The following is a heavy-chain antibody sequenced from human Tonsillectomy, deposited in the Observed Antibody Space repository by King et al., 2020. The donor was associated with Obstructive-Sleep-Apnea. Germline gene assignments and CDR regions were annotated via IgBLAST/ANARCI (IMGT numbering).Heavy chain of an antibody. Sequence: VQLVESGGGLVQPGRSLRLSCAASGFTFCYYYMHWVRQAPGKGLVWVSVIRWNSGSIGYADSVKGRFTISRDNAKNSLYLQMNRLRAEDTALYYCAKAVAGSGWGAFDIWGQGTMVTVSS. D-gene: IGHD6-19*01. V-gene: IGHV3-9*01. CDR1: GFTFCYYY. CDR3: AKAVAGSGWGAFDI. J-gene: IGHJ3*02. CDR2: IRWNSGSI.